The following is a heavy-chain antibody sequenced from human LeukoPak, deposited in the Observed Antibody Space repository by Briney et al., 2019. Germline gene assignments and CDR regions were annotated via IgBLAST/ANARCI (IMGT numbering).Heavy chain of an antibody. CDR3: ARDPGYSYGYDY. D-gene: IGHD5-18*01. Sequence: AGGSLRLSCAASGFTVSNNYMSWVRQAPGKGLEWVSNIYTGDNTFYADSVKGRFTISRDNSKNTLYLQMNSLRAEDTAVYYCARDPGYSYGYDYWGQGTLVTVSS. CDR2: IYTGDNT. J-gene: IGHJ4*02. CDR1: GFTVSNNY. V-gene: IGHV3-66*01.